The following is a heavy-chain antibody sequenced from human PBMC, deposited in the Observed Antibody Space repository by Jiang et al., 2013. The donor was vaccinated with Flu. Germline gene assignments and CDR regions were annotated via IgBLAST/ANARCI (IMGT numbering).Heavy chain of an antibody. D-gene: IGHD3-16*01. CDR1: GFTFSSYS. J-gene: IGHJ6*02. V-gene: IGHV3-21*01. Sequence: VQLLESGGGLVKPGGSLRLSCAASGFTFSSYSMNWVRQAPGKGLEWVSSISSSSSYIYYADSVKGRFTISRDNAKNSLYLQMNSLRAEDTAVYYCARDGEFLRLGEPEGYYYGMDVWGQGTTVTVSS. CDR2: ISSSSSYI. CDR3: ARDGEFLRLGEPEGYYYGMDV.